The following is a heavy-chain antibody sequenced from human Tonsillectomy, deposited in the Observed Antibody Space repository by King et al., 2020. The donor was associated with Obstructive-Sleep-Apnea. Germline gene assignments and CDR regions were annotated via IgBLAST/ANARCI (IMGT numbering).Heavy chain of an antibody. Sequence: VQLVESGGGVVQSGTSLRLSCAASGFTLRNYGMHWVRQAPGKGLEWVALISDDGSNKYYADSVKGRFTISRDNSKNTVYLQMNSLRVEETVVYYCAKGSSPNTVLNAWGQGTLVTVTS. V-gene: IGHV3-30*18. CDR2: ISDDGSNK. CDR3: AKGSSPNTVLNA. J-gene: IGHJ5*02. CDR1: GFTLRNYG. D-gene: IGHD4-23*01.